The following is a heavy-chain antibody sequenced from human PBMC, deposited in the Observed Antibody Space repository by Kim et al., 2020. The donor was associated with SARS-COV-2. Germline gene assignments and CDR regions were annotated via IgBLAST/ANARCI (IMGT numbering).Heavy chain of an antibody. J-gene: IGHJ5*02. Sequence: YAASVKGRFTISRDDSKNTAYLQMNSLKTEDSAVYYCIQGSYVDENWFDLWGRGTLVTVSS. CDR3: IQGSYVDENWFDL. D-gene: IGHD4-17*01. V-gene: IGHV3-73*01.